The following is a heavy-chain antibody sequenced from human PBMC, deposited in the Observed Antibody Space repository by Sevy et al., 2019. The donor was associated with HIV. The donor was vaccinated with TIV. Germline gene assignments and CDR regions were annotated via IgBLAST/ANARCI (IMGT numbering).Heavy chain of an antibody. CDR2: IYYSWNT. D-gene: IGHD1-26*01. J-gene: IGHJ6*02. Sequence: SETLSLTCTVSGGSVSSSSHYWSWIRQPPGRGLECIGYIYYSWNTNYNPSLKSRVTISVDTSKNQFSLKLSSVTAADTAVYFCARVSGSYSGLSGYYGMDVWGQGTTVTVSS. CDR1: GGSVSSSSHY. CDR3: ARVSGSYSGLSGYYGMDV. V-gene: IGHV4-61*01.